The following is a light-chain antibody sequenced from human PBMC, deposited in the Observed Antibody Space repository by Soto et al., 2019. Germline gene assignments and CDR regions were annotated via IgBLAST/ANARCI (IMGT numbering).Light chain of an antibody. CDR2: GNI. J-gene: IGLJ2*01. Sequence: QSVLTQTPSVSGAPGQRVTISCTGSSSNIGAGYDVQWYQQLPGTAPKVLIFGNINRPSGVPDRFSGSKTGTSASLAISGLQAEDEADYYCHSYDNSLSGSIFGGGTKLTVL. CDR1: SSNIGAGYD. V-gene: IGLV1-40*01. CDR3: HSYDNSLSGSI.